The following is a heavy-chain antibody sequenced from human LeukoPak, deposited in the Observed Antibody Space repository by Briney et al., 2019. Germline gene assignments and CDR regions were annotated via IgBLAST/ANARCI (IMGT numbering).Heavy chain of an antibody. J-gene: IGHJ4*02. Sequence: SETLSLTCNVSGGSISSYYWSWIRQPPGKGLEWIGEINHSGSTNYNPSLKSRVTISVDTSKNQFSLKLSSVTAADTAVYYCARGGSGNSGVDYWGQGTLVTVSS. CDR2: INHSGST. CDR3: ARGGSGNSGVDY. D-gene: IGHD4-23*01. CDR1: GGSISSYY. V-gene: IGHV4-34*01.